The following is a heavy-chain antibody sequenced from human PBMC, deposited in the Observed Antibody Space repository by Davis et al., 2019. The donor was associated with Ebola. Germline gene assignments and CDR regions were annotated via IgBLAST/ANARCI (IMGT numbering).Heavy chain of an antibody. D-gene: IGHD4-11*01. V-gene: IGHV3-74*01. Sequence: PGGSLRLSCAASGFTFNSYWIYWVRQAPGKGLVWVSRISPDGSSTSYADSVKGRFTISRDNAKNTLYLQMNSLRAEDTAVYYCARGTTTVTTPLDYWGQGTLVTVSS. CDR1: GFTFNSYW. CDR3: ARGTTTVTTPLDY. J-gene: IGHJ4*02. CDR2: ISPDGSST.